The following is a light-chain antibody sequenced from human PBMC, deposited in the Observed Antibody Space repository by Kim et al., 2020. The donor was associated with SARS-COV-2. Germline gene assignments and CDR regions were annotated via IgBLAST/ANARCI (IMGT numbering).Light chain of an antibody. CDR2: DVS. J-gene: IGLJ2*01. V-gene: IGLV2-11*02. CDR1: CCDVGVYNN. Sequence: GQSVTITCTGTCCDVGVYNNVSWYQQHPGKAPQLMIYDVSKRPSGVPDRFSGSKSGNTASLTISGLQAEDEADYYCCSYAGSYTLVFGGGTQLTVL. CDR3: CSYAGSYTLV.